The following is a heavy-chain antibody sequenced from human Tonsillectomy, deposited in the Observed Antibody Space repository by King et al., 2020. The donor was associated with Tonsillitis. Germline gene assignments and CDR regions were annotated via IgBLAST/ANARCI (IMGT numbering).Heavy chain of an antibody. J-gene: IGHJ4*02. D-gene: IGHD3-22*01. CDR1: GYTFTSYA. CDR3: ARAPYYYDSIGSYYDLYYFDY. Sequence: VQLVESGSELKKPGASVKVSCKASGYTFTSYAMNWVRQAPGQGLEWMGWINTNTGNPTYAQGFTGQFVFSLDTSVSTTYLQISSLKAEDTAVYYCARAPYYYDSIGSYYDLYYFDYWGQGTLATVSS. V-gene: IGHV7-4-1*02. CDR2: INTNTGNP.